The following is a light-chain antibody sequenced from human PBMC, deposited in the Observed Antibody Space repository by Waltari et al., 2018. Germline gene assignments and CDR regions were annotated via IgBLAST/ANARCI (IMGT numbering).Light chain of an antibody. V-gene: IGLV1-44*01. J-gene: IGLJ3*02. CDR1: NANIGGNT. Sequence: QSVLTQPPSASGTPGQRVTISCSGSNANIGGNTVNWYQQVPGAAPKLLADPDKQRPSGVPDRFSGSRSGTSASLAISGLQSEDEADYYCVAWDASLNGWVFGGGTKLTV. CDR2: PDK. CDR3: VAWDASLNGWV.